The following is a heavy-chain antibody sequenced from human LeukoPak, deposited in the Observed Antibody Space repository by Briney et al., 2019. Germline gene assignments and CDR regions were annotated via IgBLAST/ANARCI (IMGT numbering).Heavy chain of an antibody. J-gene: IGHJ4*02. Sequence: PSETLSLTCTVSGGSIIGSYWTWIRQSPGGGLKYIGYIYNTVDVNYSPSLKSRVTISIDMSRSQFSLRLKSVTAADTAIYYCARSRNYDSTGYNPTYYFDSWGQGALVTVSS. CDR3: ARSRNYDSTGYNPTYYFDS. D-gene: IGHD3-22*01. CDR2: IYNTVDV. V-gene: IGHV4-59*01. CDR1: GGSIIGSY.